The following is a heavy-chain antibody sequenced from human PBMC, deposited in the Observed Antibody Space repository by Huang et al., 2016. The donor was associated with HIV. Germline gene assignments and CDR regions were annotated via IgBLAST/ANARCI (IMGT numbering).Heavy chain of an antibody. D-gene: IGHD6-19*01. J-gene: IGHJ4*02. Sequence: QVHLVESGGGVVQPGRSLRLACAASGFTFSSHALHWVRQTPGKGPECVSVISYSGSNKYYAASVKGRFTISRDNAKNTLYLEMNNRRGEDTATYYCTRGCRLSDRCSGGYLSHLDYWGQGTLVTVSS. CDR2: ISYSGSNK. CDR1: GFTFSSHA. V-gene: IGHV3-30-3*01. CDR3: TRGCRLSDRCSGGYLSHLDY.